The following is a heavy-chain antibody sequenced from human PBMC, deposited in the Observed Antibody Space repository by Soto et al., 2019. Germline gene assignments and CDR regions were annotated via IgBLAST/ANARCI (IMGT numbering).Heavy chain of an antibody. Sequence: QVQLVQSGAEVKKPGASVKVSCKASGYTFTSYGISWVRQAPGKGREWMGWISAYNGNTNYAQKLQGRVTMTTDTSTSTAYMELRSLRSDDTAVYYFARSTFSDYCDSSGYLTFDYWGQGTLVTVSS. V-gene: IGHV1-18*01. D-gene: IGHD3-22*01. CDR3: ARSTFSDYCDSSGYLTFDY. J-gene: IGHJ4*02. CDR1: GYTFTSYG. CDR2: ISAYNGNT.